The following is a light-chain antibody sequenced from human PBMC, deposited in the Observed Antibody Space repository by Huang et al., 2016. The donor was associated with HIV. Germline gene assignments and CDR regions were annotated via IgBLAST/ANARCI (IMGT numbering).Light chain of an antibody. J-gene: IGKJ1*01. V-gene: IGKV3-15*01. CDR1: QSVRSN. CDR2: GAS. CDR3: QQYNNWPPWT. Sequence: EIVMTQSPATLSVSPGERATLSCRASQSVRSNLAWDQQKPGQAPRLLLYGASTRATGIPAGFSGSWCGTEFTLTISSLQYEDFAVYYCQQYNNWPPWTFGQGTKVEIK.